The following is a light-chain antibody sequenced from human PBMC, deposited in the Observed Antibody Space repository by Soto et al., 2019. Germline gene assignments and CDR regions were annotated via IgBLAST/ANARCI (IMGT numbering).Light chain of an antibody. CDR3: QQYAGSPWT. Sequence: EIVLTQSPGTLSLSPGERATLSCRASQSVSSSYLAWYQQKPGQAPRPLIYAASNRAPGIPDRFRGSGSGTDFSLTISRLRPEDFAVYYCQQYAGSPWTFGQGTKVDI. V-gene: IGKV3-20*01. CDR2: AAS. J-gene: IGKJ1*01. CDR1: QSVSSSY.